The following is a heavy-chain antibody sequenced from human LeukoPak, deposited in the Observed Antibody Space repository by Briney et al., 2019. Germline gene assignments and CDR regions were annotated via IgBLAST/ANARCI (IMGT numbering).Heavy chain of an antibody. V-gene: IGHV3-73*01. CDR1: GFTFSGSA. Sequence: GGSLRLSCAASGFTFSGSAMHWVRQASGKGLEWVGRIRSKANSYATAYAASVKGRFTISRDDSKNTAYLQMNSLRAEDTAVYYCAREVVPAAHDAFDIWGQGTMVTVSS. D-gene: IGHD2-2*01. CDR2: IRSKANSYAT. J-gene: IGHJ3*02. CDR3: AREVVPAAHDAFDI.